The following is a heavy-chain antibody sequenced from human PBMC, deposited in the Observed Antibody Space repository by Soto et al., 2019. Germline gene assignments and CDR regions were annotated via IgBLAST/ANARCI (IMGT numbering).Heavy chain of an antibody. D-gene: IGHD2-2*01. CDR3: ARDRGIVVVPAAIYYGMDV. CDR1: GGTFSMYA. V-gene: IGHV1-69*13. CDR2: IIPIFGTA. Sequence: SVKVSCKASGGTFSMYAISWVVQAPLQWLDWMGGIIPIFGTANYAQKFQGRVTITADESTSTAYMELSSLRSEDTAVYYCARDRGIVVVPAAIYYGMDVWGQGTTVTVSS. J-gene: IGHJ6*02.